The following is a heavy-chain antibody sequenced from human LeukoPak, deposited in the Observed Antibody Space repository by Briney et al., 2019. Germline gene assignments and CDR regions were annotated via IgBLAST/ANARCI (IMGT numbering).Heavy chain of an antibody. Sequence: GGSLRLSCVASEFNFFSYGMQWVRQAPGKGVVWVSRIFTDGSTTSYADSVKGRFTISRDNAENTLYLEMKSLRVEDTAVYYCARELPREVTLDYWGQGTLVTVSP. CDR2: IFTDGSTT. CDR1: EFNFFSYG. J-gene: IGHJ4*01. CDR3: ARELPREVTLDY. D-gene: IGHD2-21*02. V-gene: IGHV3-74*01.